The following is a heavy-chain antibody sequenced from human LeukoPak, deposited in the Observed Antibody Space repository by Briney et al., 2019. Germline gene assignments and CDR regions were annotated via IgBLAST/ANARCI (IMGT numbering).Heavy chain of an antibody. D-gene: IGHD6-13*01. J-gene: IGHJ5*02. CDR1: GYSFTGYY. V-gene: IGHV1-2*06. CDR3: ATTSSTWYSWFDP. CDR2: INPNSGGT. Sequence: ASVKVSCKASGYSFTGYYMHWVRQAPGQGLEWMGRINPNSGGTNYAQKFQGRVTMTRDTSISTAYMKLSRLRSDDTAVYYCATTSSTWYSWFDPWGQGTLVTVSS.